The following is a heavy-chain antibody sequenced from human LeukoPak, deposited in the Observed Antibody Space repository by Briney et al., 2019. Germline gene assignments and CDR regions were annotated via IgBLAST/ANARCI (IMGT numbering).Heavy chain of an antibody. CDR3: ARSLWDTAMAPYYYYYYGMDV. J-gene: IGHJ6*02. CDR2: INPNSGGT. D-gene: IGHD5-18*01. Sequence: ASVKVSCKASGYTFTGYYMHWVRQAPGQGLEWMGWINPNSGGTNYAQKLQGRVTMTTDTSMSTAYMELRSLRSDDTAVYYCARSLWDTAMAPYYYYYYGMDVWGQGTTVTVSS. V-gene: IGHV1-2*02. CDR1: GYTFTGYY.